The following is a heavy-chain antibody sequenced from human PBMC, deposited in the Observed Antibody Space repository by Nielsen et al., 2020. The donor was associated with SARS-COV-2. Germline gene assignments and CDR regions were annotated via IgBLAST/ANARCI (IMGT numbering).Heavy chain of an antibody. CDR3: ARGEWELQGDWFDP. D-gene: IGHD1-26*01. CDR2: FDPEDGET. Sequence: ASVKVSCKVSGYTLTELSMHWVRQAPGKGLEWMGGFDPEDGETIYAQKFQGRVTMTEDTSTDTAYMELSSLRSEDTAVYYCARGEWELQGDWFDPWGQGTLVTVSS. V-gene: IGHV1-24*01. J-gene: IGHJ5*02. CDR1: GYTLTELS.